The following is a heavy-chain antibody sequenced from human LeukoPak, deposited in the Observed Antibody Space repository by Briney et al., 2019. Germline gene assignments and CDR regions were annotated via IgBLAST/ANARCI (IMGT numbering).Heavy chain of an antibody. J-gene: IGHJ1*01. CDR3: AGRGQRYFRD. V-gene: IGHV4-4*08. CDR1: GDSISSDY. Sequence: PSETLSLTCSASGDSISSDYWSWIRQPPGKGLEWIGYIYRIGNTDYNPSLKGRVTISLDTSKNQLSLNLTSVTAADTAVYYCAGRGQRYFRDWGQGTLVTVSS. CDR2: IYRIGNT.